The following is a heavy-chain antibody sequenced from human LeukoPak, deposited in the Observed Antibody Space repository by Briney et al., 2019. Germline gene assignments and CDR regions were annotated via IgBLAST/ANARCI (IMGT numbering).Heavy chain of an antibody. CDR1: GFTFSSYW. CDR3: ASLSPYYDFWSGYYTGYFDY. Sequence: GGSLRLSCAASGFTFSSYWMSWVRQAPGKGLEWVANIKQDGSEKYYVDSVKGRFTISRDNAKNSQYLQMNSLRAEDTAVYYCASLSPYYDFWSGYYTGYFDYWGQGTLVTVSS. J-gene: IGHJ4*02. CDR2: IKQDGSEK. D-gene: IGHD3-3*01. V-gene: IGHV3-7*01.